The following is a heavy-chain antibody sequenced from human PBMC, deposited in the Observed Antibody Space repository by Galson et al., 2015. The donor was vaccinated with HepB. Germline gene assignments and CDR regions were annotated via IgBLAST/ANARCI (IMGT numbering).Heavy chain of an antibody. D-gene: IGHD3-16*01. V-gene: IGHV3-30*18. J-gene: IGHJ6*02. CDR3: AKVSRPGGGYYYYYGMDV. CDR1: GFTLSSYG. Sequence: SLRLSCAVSGFTLSSYGMQWVRQAPGKGLEWVAVISYDGSHKNYADSVKGRSTISRDNSKNTLYLQMNSLRAEDTAVYYCAKVSRPGGGYYYYYGMDVWGQGTTVTVPS. CDR2: ISYDGSHK.